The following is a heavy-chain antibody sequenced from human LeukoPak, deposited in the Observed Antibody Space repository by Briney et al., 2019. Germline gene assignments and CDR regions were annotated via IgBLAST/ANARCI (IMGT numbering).Heavy chain of an antibody. CDR2: VSGSGGST. J-gene: IGHJ2*01. V-gene: IGHV3-23*01. D-gene: IGHD6-19*01. CDR3: AKNLRESSGREYFDL. Sequence: GGSLRLSCAASACPFSNYAMSWVRQAPGKGLEWVSAVSGSGGSTYYADSVKGRFTISRDNSKDTLYLQMNSLRAEDPAVYYCAKNLRESSGREYFDLWGRGTLVTVSS. CDR1: ACPFSNYA.